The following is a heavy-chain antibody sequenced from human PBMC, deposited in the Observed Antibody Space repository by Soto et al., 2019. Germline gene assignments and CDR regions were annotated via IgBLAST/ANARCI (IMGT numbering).Heavy chain of an antibody. CDR3: ARWGGDSGSFDY. J-gene: IGHJ4*02. CDR2: IWYDGSNK. CDR1: GFTFSSYG. D-gene: IGHD3-22*01. V-gene: IGHV3-33*01. Sequence: QVQLVESGGGVVQPGRSLRLSCAASGFTFSSYGMHWVRQAPGKGLEWVAVIWYDGSNKYYADSVKGRFTISRDNSKNTLYLQMNSLRAEDTAEYYCARWGGDSGSFDYWGQGTLVTVSS.